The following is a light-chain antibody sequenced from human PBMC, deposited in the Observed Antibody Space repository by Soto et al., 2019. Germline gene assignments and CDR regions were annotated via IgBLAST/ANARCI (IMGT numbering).Light chain of an antibody. V-gene: IGKV3-20*01. J-gene: IGKJ3*01. Sequence: EIVLTQSPGTLSLSPGERVTLSCRASQSVSSSYLAWYQQKPGQAPRLLIYGASSRATGIPDRFSGSGSGTDFTLTISRLEPEDFAVYYCQQYVTSPFTFGPGTKVDIK. CDR3: QQYVTSPFT. CDR2: GAS. CDR1: QSVSSSY.